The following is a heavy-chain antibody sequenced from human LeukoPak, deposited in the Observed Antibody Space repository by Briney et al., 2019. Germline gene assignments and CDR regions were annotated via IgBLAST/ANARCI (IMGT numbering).Heavy chain of an antibody. Sequence: SETLSLTCTVSGGSISSYYWSWIRQPPGKGLEWIGYIYYSGSTNYNPSLTSRVTISVDTSKNQFSLKLSSVTAADTAVYYCASDGVSAAAGSFDLWGRGTLVTVSS. CDR2: IYYSGST. V-gene: IGHV4-59*01. D-gene: IGHD6-13*01. CDR3: ASDGVSAAAGSFDL. J-gene: IGHJ2*01. CDR1: GGSISSYY.